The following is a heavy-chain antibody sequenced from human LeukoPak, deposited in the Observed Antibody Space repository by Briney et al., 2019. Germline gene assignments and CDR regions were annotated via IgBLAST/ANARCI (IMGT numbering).Heavy chain of an antibody. Sequence: GGSLRLSCAASGFTFSSYGMHWVRQAPGKGLEWVAFIRYDGSNKYYADSVKGRFTFSRDNSKDTLYLQMNSLRAEDTAVYYCAKDLTGFYSSGYVFGYWGQGTLVTVSS. V-gene: IGHV3-30*02. CDR3: AKDLTGFYSSGYVFGY. J-gene: IGHJ4*02. CDR2: IRYDGSNK. CDR1: GFTFSSYG. D-gene: IGHD3-22*01.